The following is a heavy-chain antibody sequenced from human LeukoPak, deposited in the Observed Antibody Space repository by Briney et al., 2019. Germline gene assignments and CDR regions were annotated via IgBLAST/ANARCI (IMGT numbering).Heavy chain of an antibody. J-gene: IGHJ6*02. V-gene: IGHV3-53*01. CDR1: GFTVSSNY. CDR3: ARDKGSGSYFGHFGMDL. CDR2: IYSGGST. D-gene: IGHD1-26*01. Sequence: GGSLRLSCAASGFTVSSNYMSWVRQAPGKGLEWVSVIYSGGSTYYADSVKGRFSISRDNSKNTLYLQMNSLRAEDTAVYYCARDKGSGSYFGHFGMDLWGQGTTVTVSS.